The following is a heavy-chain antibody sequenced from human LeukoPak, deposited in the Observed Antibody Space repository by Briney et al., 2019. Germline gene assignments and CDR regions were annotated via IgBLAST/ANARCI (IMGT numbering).Heavy chain of an antibody. CDR3: ARDSEGNYDFWSGYYGDPFDY. Sequence: PGGSLRLSCAASGFTFSSYSMNWVRQAPGKGLEWVSSISSSSGYIYYADSVKGRFTISRDNAKNSLYLQMNSLRAEDTAVYYCARDSEGNYDFWSGYYGDPFDYWGQGTLVTVSS. CDR2: ISSSSGYI. J-gene: IGHJ4*02. D-gene: IGHD3-3*01. CDR1: GFTFSSYS. V-gene: IGHV3-21*01.